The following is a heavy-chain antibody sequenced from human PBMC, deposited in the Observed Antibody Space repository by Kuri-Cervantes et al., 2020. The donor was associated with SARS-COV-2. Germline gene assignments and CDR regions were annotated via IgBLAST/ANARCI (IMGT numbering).Heavy chain of an antibody. V-gene: IGHV1-69*13. Sequence: SVKVSCKASGGTFSSYAISWVRQAPGQGLEWMGGIIPIFGTANYAQKFQGRVTITADESTSTAYMELSSLRSEDTAVYYCAGLGYCSGGSCYYYYYGMDVWGQGTLVTVSS. D-gene: IGHD2-15*01. J-gene: IGHJ6*02. CDR1: GGTFSSYA. CDR2: IIPIFGTA. CDR3: AGLGYCSGGSCYYYYYGMDV.